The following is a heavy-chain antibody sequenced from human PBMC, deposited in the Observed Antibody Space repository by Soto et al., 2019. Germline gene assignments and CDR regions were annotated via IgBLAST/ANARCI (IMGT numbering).Heavy chain of an antibody. CDR2: INPNSGGT. CDR3: AREGGTTVDAFDI. Sequence: ASVKVSCKASGYTFTGYYMHWVRQAPGQGLEWMGWINPNSGGTNYAQKFQGWVTMTRDTSISTAYMELSRLRSDDTAVYYCAREGGTTVDAFDIWGQGTMVTVSS. D-gene: IGHD1-7*01. CDR1: GYTFTGYY. J-gene: IGHJ3*02. V-gene: IGHV1-2*04.